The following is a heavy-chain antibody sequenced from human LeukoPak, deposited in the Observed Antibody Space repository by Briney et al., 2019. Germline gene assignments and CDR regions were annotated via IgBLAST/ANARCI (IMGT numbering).Heavy chain of an antibody. V-gene: IGHV4-30-4*07. CDR1: GGSISSCGYP. J-gene: IGHJ3*02. CDR3: APPYYDSSPSDFDI. CDR2: IYYSGST. D-gene: IGHD3-22*01. Sequence: SETLSLTCAVSGGSISSCGYPWSWIRQPPGKGLEWIGYIYYSGSTYYNPSLKSRVTISVDTSKNQFSLKLSSVTAADTAVYYCAPPYYDSSPSDFDIWGQGTMVTVSS.